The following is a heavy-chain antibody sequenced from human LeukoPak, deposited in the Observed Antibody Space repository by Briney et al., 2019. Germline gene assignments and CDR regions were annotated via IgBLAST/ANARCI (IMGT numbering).Heavy chain of an antibody. Sequence: GGSLRLSCAASGFTFSSYAMSWVRQAPGKGLEWVSAISGSGGTTYYADSVKGRFTISRDNSKNTLYLQMNSLRAEDTAVYYCATARAYSYGLGPLPFDYWGQGTLVTVSS. V-gene: IGHV3-23*01. J-gene: IGHJ4*02. CDR3: ATARAYSYGLGPLPFDY. CDR2: ISGSGGTT. CDR1: GFTFSSYA. D-gene: IGHD5-18*01.